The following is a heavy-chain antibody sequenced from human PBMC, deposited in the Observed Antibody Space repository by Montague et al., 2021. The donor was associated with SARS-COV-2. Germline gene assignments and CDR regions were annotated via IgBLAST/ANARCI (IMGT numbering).Heavy chain of an antibody. CDR1: GGSISSSSNY. CDR2: IYYSGST. J-gene: IGHJ4*02. CDR3: ARRGWFGELL. D-gene: IGHD3-10*01. Sequence: SETLSLTCSVSGGSISSSSNYWGWIRKPPGKGLEWIGNIYYSGSTHYKSSLKSRVTISVDTSKNQFSLKLSSVTAADTAVYYCARRGWFGELLWGQGTLVTVSS. V-gene: IGHV4-39*01.